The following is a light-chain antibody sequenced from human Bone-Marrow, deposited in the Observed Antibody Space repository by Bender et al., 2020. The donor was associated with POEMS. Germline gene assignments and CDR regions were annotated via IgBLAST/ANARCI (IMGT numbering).Light chain of an antibody. J-gene: IGLJ2*01. CDR3: QAWDTTTVV. V-gene: IGLV2-14*01. Sequence: QSALTQPASMSGSPGQSITISCAGTVSDIGVHNHVSWYQQHPGKVPKLIIYEVSKRPSGIPERFSGSNSGNTATLTISGTQPMDEADYFCQAWDTTTVVFGGGTKLTVL. CDR2: EVS. CDR1: VSDIGVHNH.